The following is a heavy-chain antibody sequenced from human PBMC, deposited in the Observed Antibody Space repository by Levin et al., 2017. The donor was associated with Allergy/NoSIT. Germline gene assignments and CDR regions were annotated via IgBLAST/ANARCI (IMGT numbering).Heavy chain of an antibody. CDR2: IYHSGST. CDR1: GGSISSGGYS. D-gene: IGHD3-22*01. J-gene: IGHJ3*02. Sequence: SETLSLTCAVSGGSISSGGYSWSWIRQPPGKGLEWIGYIYHSGSTYYNPSLKSRVTISVDRSKNQFSLKLSSVTAADTAVYYCAREIFYDSSGYHANAFDIWGQGTMVTVSS. CDR3: AREIFYDSSGYHANAFDI. V-gene: IGHV4-30-2*01.